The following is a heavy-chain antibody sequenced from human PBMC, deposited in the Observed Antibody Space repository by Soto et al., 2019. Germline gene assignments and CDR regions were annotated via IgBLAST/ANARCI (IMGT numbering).Heavy chain of an antibody. D-gene: IGHD2-15*01. J-gene: IGHJ3*02. Sequence: SETLSLTCAVSGGSISSSNWWSWVRQPPGKGLEWIGEIYHSGSTNYNPSLKSRVTISVDKSKNQFSLKLSSVTAADTAVYYCARVTSTPAGVGTVVPLRAFDIWGQGTMVTVS. CDR3: ARVTSTPAGVGTVVPLRAFDI. CDR2: IYHSGST. V-gene: IGHV4-4*02. CDR1: GGSISSSNW.